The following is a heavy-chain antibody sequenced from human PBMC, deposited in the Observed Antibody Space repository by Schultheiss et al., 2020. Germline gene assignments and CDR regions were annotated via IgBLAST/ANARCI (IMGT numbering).Heavy chain of an antibody. CDR1: GGSISSYY. CDR2: IYYSGST. Sequence: ETLSLTCTVFGGSISSYYWSWIRQPPGKVLEWIGYIYYSGSTNYNPSLKSRVTISVDTSENQFSLKLSSVTAADTAVYYCARGVVSAGSYYYYYYGMDVWGERTTGTV. D-gene: IGHD1-26*01. J-gene: IGHJ6*02. V-gene: IGHV4-59*01. CDR3: ARGVVSAGSYYYYYYGMDV.